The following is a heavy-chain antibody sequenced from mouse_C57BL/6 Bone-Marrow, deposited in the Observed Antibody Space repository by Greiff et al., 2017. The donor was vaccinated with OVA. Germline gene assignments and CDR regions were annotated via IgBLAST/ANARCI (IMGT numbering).Heavy chain of an antibody. CDR3: ARRTIYFDY. J-gene: IGHJ2*01. D-gene: IGHD1-1*02. V-gene: IGHV5-4*03. Sequence: EVKLMESGGGLVKPGGSLKLSCAASGFTFSSYAMSLVRQTPEKRLEWVATISDGGSYTYYPDNVKGRFTISRDNAKNNLYLQMSHLKSEDTAMYYCARRTIYFDYWGQGTTLTVSS. CDR1: GFTFSSYA. CDR2: ISDGGSYT.